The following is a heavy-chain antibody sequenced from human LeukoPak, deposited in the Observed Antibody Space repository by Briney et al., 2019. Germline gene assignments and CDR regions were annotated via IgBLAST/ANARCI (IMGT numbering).Heavy chain of an antibody. CDR2: IYSGGST. D-gene: IGHD2-21*02. CDR1: GFTVSSNY. CDR3: AKDMDAGDKKYYFDC. Sequence: PGGSLRLSCAASGFTVSSNYMSWVRQAPGKGLEWVSVIYSGGSTYYSDSVKGRFTISRDSSKNMLYLQMNSLRAEDTAVYYCAKDMDAGDKKYYFDCWGQGTLVTVSS. J-gene: IGHJ4*02. V-gene: IGHV3-53*01.